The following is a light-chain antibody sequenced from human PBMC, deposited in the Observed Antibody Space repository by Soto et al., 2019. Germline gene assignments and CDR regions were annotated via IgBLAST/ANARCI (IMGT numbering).Light chain of an antibody. CDR2: GYR. Sequence: QSLLTQPPSVSGAPGQRVTISCTGSTSNIGAGYDVHWFQQLPGTAPKLLIYGYRNRPSGVPDRFSGSRSGASASLAITGLQAEDEAVYFCQSYDSSLSGLYVFGTGTKVTV. V-gene: IGLV1-40*01. J-gene: IGLJ1*01. CDR1: TSNIGAGYD. CDR3: QSYDSSLSGLYV.